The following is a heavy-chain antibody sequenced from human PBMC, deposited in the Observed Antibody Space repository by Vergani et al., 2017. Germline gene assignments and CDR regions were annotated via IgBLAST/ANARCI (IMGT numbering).Heavy chain of an antibody. CDR3: ARMGGYDEGGAFRIGYFDS. CDR1: ADSISSGSYY. CDR2: IYYSGLT. J-gene: IGHJ4*02. D-gene: IGHD2-21*01. V-gene: IGHV4-39*07. Sequence: QLQLQQSGPGLVKPSETLFLTCTVSADSISSGSYYWGWIRQPPGKSLGWIGSIYYSGLTYYNPSLKSRVAISVDTSKNQFSLELNSVTAADTAMYYCARMGGYDEGGAFRIGYFDSWGPGFLVTVSS.